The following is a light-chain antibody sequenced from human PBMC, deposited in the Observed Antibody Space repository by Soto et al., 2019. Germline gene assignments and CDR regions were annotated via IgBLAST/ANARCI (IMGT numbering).Light chain of an antibody. CDR1: SSDIGGYNY. J-gene: IGLJ1*01. Sequence: QSVLTQPASVSASPGQSITISCTGTSSDIGGYNYVSWYQQHPGKAPKVIIYDVTNRPSGISSRFSGSKSGNTASLSISGLQAEDEAEYYCSSYSSSSTNYVFGSGTKLTVL. V-gene: IGLV2-14*01. CDR3: SSYSSSSTNYV. CDR2: DVT.